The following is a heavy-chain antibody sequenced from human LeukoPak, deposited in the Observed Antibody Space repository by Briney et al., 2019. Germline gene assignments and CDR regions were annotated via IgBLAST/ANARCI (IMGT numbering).Heavy chain of an antibody. J-gene: IGHJ4*02. D-gene: IGHD3-9*01. V-gene: IGHV3-30*02. CDR1: GFTFSRYG. CDR2: ISYDGGNK. Sequence: GGSLRLSCAVSGFTFSRYGMHWVRQTPGKGLEWVALISYDGGNKDYVDSVKGRFTVSRDNSRNTLYLQMNSLRPEDTAVYYCAKDRSTYNVLTGYQDYWGKGTLVTVSS. CDR3: AKDRSTYNVLTGYQDY.